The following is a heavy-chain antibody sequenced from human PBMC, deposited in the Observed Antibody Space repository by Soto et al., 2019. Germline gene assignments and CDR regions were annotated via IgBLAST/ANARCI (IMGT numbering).Heavy chain of an antibody. V-gene: IGHV3-23*01. CDR1: GLTFNNYA. J-gene: IGHJ4*02. Sequence: VGSLRLSCAASGLTFNNYAMNWVRQAPGKGLEWVATISNTGGSTYYADSVKGRFTISRDNSKNTLYLQMNSLRVEDTAVYYCAKDRLAGNFDYWGQGTQVTVSS. CDR2: ISNTGGST. CDR3: AKDRLAGNFDY.